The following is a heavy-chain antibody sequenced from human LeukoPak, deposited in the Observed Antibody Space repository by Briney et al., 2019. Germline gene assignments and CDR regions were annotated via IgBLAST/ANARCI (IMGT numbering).Heavy chain of an antibody. CDR1: GGSISSYY. CDR3: ARAYAYCSSASCDALDP. CDR2: IYYSGST. D-gene: IGHD2-2*01. J-gene: IGHJ5*02. Sequence: PSETLSLTCTVSGGSISSYYWSWIRQPPGKGLEWLGYIYYSGSTNYNPSLKSRVTISVDTSKNQFSLTLRSVTAADTAVYYCARAYAYCSSASCDALDPWGQGTLVTVSS. V-gene: IGHV4-59*01.